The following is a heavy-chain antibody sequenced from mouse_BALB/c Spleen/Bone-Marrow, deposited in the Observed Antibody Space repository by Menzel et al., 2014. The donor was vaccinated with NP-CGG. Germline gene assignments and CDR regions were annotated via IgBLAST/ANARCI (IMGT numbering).Heavy chain of an antibody. V-gene: IGHV1S56*01. CDR3: ARLGRDYAMDY. J-gene: IGHJ4*01. Sequence: QVQLQQSGPELVKPGASVRISCKASGYTFTSYYIHWVKQRPGQGLEWIGWIYPGNVNTKYNEKFKGKATLTADKSSSTAYTQLSSLTSEDSAVYFCARLGRDYAMDYWGQGTSVTVSS. CDR2: IYPGNVNT. CDR1: GYTFTSYY. D-gene: IGHD4-1*01.